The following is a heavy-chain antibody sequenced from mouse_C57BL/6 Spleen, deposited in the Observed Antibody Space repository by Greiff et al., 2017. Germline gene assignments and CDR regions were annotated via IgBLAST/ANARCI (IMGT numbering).Heavy chain of an antibody. Sequence: VQLVESGPGLVQPSQSLSITCTVSGFSLTSYGVHWVRQSPGKGLEWLGVIWRGGSTDYNAAFMSRLSITKDNSKSQVFFKMNSLQADDTAIYYWAKSGYSNYDAMDYWGQGTSVTVSS. CDR3: AKSGYSNYDAMDY. CDR2: IWRGGST. CDR1: GFSLTSYG. D-gene: IGHD2-5*01. V-gene: IGHV2-5*01. J-gene: IGHJ4*01.